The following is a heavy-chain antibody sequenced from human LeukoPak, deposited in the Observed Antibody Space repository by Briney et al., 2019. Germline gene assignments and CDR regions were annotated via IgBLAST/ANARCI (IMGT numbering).Heavy chain of an antibody. V-gene: IGHV2-5*01. CDR1: GFSLTTSAVG. D-gene: IGHD2-2*01. J-gene: IGHJ4*02. CDR3: AHSFALVPAALQPLDY. Sequence: ESGPTLVKPTQTLTLTCTFSGFSLTTSAVGVGWIRQPPGKALEWLAFIDWNDDKRYSPSLKSRLTITKDTSKNQVVLTMTNMDPVDTATYYCAHSFALVPAALQPLDYWGQGTLVTVSS. CDR2: IDWNDDK.